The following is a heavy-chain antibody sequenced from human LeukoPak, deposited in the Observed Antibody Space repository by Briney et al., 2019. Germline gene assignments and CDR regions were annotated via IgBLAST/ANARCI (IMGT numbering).Heavy chain of an antibody. Sequence: ASVKVSCKASGYTFTGYYMHWVRQAPGQGLEWMGWINPNSGGTNYAQKFQGRVTMTRDTSISTAYMELSRLRSDDTAVYYCARDKGPSSGYYYPYNWFDPWGQGTLVTVSS. V-gene: IGHV1-2*02. CDR1: GYTFTGYY. D-gene: IGHD3-22*01. CDR3: ARDKGPSSGYYYPYNWFDP. J-gene: IGHJ5*02. CDR2: INPNSGGT.